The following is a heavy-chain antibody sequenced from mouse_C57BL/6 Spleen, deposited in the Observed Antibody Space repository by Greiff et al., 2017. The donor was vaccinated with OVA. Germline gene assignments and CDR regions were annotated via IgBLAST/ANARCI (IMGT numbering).Heavy chain of an antibody. J-gene: IGHJ1*03. CDR2: IDPSDSYT. Sequence: VQLQQPGAELVRPGTSVKLSCKASGYTFTSYWMHWVKQRPGQGLEWIGVIDPSDSYTNYNQKFKGKATLTVDTSSSTAYMQLSSLTSEDSAVYYCAGRYYYGSSTCYFDVWGTGTTVTVSS. D-gene: IGHD1-1*01. CDR3: AGRYYYGSSTCYFDV. V-gene: IGHV1-59*01. CDR1: GYTFTSYW.